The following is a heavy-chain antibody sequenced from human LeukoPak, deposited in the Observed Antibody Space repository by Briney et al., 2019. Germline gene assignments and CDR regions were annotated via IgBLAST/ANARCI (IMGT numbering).Heavy chain of an antibody. CDR3: AREVRGTFDY. D-gene: IGHD1-26*01. V-gene: IGHV3-30*04. CDR1: GFTFSSYA. Sequence: GRSLRLSCAASGFTFSSYAMHWVRQAPGKGLEWVAVISYDGSNKYYADSVKGRFTISRDNSKNTLYLQMNSLRAEDTAVYYCAREVRGTFDYWGQGTLVTVSP. CDR2: ISYDGSNK. J-gene: IGHJ4*02.